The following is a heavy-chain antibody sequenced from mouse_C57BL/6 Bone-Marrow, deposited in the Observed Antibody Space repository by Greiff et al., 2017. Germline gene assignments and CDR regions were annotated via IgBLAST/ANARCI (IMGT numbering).Heavy chain of an antibody. V-gene: IGHV1-50*01. D-gene: IGHD2-2*01. Sequence: QVQLKQPGAELVKPGASVKLSCTASGYTFTSYWMQWVKQRPGQGLEWIGEIDPSDSYTNYNQKFKGKATLTVDTSSSTAYMQLSSLTSEDSAVYYCAREKGNYGYDFAYWGQGTLVTVSA. CDR1: GYTFTSYW. J-gene: IGHJ3*01. CDR3: AREKGNYGYDFAY. CDR2: IDPSDSYT.